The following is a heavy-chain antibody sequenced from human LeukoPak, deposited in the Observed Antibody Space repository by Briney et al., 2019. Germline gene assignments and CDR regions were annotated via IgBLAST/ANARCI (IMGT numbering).Heavy chain of an antibody. D-gene: IGHD1-26*01. V-gene: IGHV4-34*01. Sequence: SETLSLTCAVYGGSFSGYYWSWIRQPPGKGLEWIGEINHSGSTNYNPSLKSRVTISVDTSKNQFSLKLSSVTAADTAVYYCARVGRWDLRGYFDYWGQGTLVTVSS. J-gene: IGHJ4*02. CDR3: ARVGRWDLRGYFDY. CDR2: INHSGST. CDR1: GGSFSGYY.